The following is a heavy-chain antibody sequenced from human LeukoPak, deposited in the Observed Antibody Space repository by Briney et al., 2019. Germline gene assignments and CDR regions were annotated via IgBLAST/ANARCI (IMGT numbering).Heavy chain of an antibody. CDR3: ARAKLERLSFFDY. Sequence: SETLSLTCAVSGGSISSGGYSWSWIRQPPGKGLEWIGYIYHSGSTYYNPSLKSRVTISVDRSKNQFSLKLSSVTAADTAVYYCARAKLERLSFFDYWGQGTLVTVSS. D-gene: IGHD1-1*01. J-gene: IGHJ4*02. CDR2: IYHSGST. CDR1: GGSISSGGYS. V-gene: IGHV4-30-2*01.